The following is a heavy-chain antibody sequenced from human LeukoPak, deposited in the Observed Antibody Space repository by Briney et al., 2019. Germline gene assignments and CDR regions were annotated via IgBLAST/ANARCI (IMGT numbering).Heavy chain of an antibody. D-gene: IGHD6-19*01. V-gene: IGHV3-9*01. Sequence: GGSLRLSCEASGFTFDDYAMHWVRQAPGKGLEWVSGINWNSGNIGYADSVKGRFTISRDNAKTSLYLQMNSLRAEDTAVYYCTRHVVESSGWPEYYYYYYMDVWGKGTTVTVSS. CDR3: TRHVVESSGWPEYYYYYYMDV. CDR2: INWNSGNI. CDR1: GFTFDDYA. J-gene: IGHJ6*03.